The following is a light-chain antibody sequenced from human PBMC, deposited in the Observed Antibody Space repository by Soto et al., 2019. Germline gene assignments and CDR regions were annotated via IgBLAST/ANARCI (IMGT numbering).Light chain of an antibody. CDR2: GAS. CDR3: QQYNNWPPST. J-gene: IGKJ5*01. CDR1: QSVSSN. V-gene: IGKV3-15*01. Sequence: IVLTQSPSTLSVSPGDRATISCRASQSVSSNLAWYQQKPGQAPRLLIYGASTMDTGIPARFSGSGSGTEFSLLISSLQYKDVAVYYYQQYNNWPPSTFGQGTRLEIK.